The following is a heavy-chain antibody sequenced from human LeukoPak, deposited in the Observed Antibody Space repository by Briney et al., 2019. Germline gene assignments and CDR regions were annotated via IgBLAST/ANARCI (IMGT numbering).Heavy chain of an antibody. V-gene: IGHV3-30*02. D-gene: IGHD6-19*01. CDR2: IHYDGSNK. Sequence: GGSLRLSCAASGFTFSSYGMHWVRQAPGKGLEWVAFIHYDGSNKYYADSVKGRFTISRDNSKNTLYLQMNSLRAEDTAVYYCAKDASGGFTRYFEYWGQGTLVTVSS. CDR3: AKDASGGFTRYFEY. J-gene: IGHJ4*02. CDR1: GFTFSSYG.